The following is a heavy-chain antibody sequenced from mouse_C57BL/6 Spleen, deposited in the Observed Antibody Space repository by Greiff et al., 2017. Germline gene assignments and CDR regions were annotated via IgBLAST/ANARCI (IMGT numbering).Heavy chain of an antibody. Sequence: QVQLQQPGAELVRPGASVKLSCKASGYTFTSYWMHWVKQRPGQGLEWIGWIDPSSGGTKYNEKFKSKATLTADKPSSTAYMQLSSLTSEDSAVYYCAREGSYYAMDYWGQGTSVTVSS. CDR1: GYTFTSYW. J-gene: IGHJ4*01. CDR3: AREGSYYAMDY. CDR2: IDPSSGGT. V-gene: IGHV1-72*01.